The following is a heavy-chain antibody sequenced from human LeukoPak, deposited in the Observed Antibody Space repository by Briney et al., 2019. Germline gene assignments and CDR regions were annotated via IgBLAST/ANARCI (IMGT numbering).Heavy chain of an antibody. D-gene: IGHD6-19*01. CDR1: GGTFSSYA. V-gene: IGHV1-69*01. CDR3: ARCTRFGGWYCNDY. CDR2: IIPIFGTA. Sequence: GASVKVSCKASGGTFSSYAISWVRQAPGQGLEWMGGIIPIFGTANYAQKFQGRVTITADESTSTAYMELSSLRSEDTAEYYCARCTRFGGWYCNDYWGQGTLVTVSS. J-gene: IGHJ4*02.